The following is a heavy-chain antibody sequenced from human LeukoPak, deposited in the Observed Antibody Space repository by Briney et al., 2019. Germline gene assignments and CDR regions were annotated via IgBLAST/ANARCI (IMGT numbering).Heavy chain of an antibody. CDR2: IYHSGST. CDR3: ARSLLTTVVTPGY. CDR1: GGSISSYY. J-gene: IGHJ4*02. Sequence: SETLSLTCTGSGGSISSYYWSWIRQPAGKGLEWIGEIYHSGSTNYNPSLKSRVTISVDKSKNQFSLKLSSVTAADTAVYYCARSLLTTVVTPGYWGQGTLVTVSS. V-gene: IGHV4-59*12. D-gene: IGHD4-23*01.